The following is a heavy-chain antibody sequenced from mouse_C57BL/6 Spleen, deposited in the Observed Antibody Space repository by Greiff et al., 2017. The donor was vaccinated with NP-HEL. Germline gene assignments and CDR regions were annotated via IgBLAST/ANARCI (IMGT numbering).Heavy chain of an antibody. CDR2: INPSSGYT. J-gene: IGHJ4*01. CDR1: GYTFTSYT. CDR3: AIYYSNYYAMDY. V-gene: IGHV1-4*01. D-gene: IGHD2-5*01. Sequence: LVESGAELARPGASVKMSCKASGYTFTSYTMHWVKQRPGQGLEWIGYINPSSGYTKYNQKFKDQATLTADKSSSTAYLQLSSLTSDDSAVYYCAIYYSNYYAMDYWGQGTSVTVSS.